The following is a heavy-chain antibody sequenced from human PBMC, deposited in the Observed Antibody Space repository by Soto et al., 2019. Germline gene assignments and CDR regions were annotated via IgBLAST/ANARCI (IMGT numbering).Heavy chain of an antibody. J-gene: IGHJ3*02. Sequence: GPPIHPWAARGSAFGYFSMSGVRPSPGGGLEGVADIRRDGSEEDYVDSMRGRPTISRHHAKSSLYLQMNSLRAEDTAVYYCAIVYYERRSPTKYRALDIWGQGTMVTVS. D-gene: IGHD3-22*01. CDR2: IRRDGSEE. CDR3: AIVYYERRSPTKYRALDI. CDR1: GSAFGYFS. V-gene: IGHV3-7*01.